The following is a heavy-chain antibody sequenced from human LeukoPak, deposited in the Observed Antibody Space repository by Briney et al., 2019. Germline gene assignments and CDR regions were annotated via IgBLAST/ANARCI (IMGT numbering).Heavy chain of an antibody. CDR3: ARVEGFSIPDYYGMDV. CDR2: IIPIFGTA. D-gene: IGHD2-21*01. Sequence: GASVKVSCKASGGTFSSYAISWVRQAPGQGLEWMGGIIPIFGTANYAQKFQGRVTITADESTSTAYMELSSLRSEDTAVYYCARVEGFSIPDYYGMDVWGQGTTVTVSS. J-gene: IGHJ6*02. CDR1: GGTFSSYA. V-gene: IGHV1-69*13.